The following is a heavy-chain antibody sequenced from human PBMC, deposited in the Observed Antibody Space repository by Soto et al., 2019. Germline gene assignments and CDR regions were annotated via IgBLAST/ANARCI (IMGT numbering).Heavy chain of an antibody. Sequence: QVQLVQSGAEVKKPGSSVKVSCKASGGTFSNYAISWVRQAPGQGLGWVGGSIPIFGTTNYAQRFQGRVTITADESTSTAYRELSSLRTEDTAVYYCARVISSCYNDYLDYGGKGTLLTVS. CDR2: SIPIFGTT. CDR3: ARVISSCYNDYLDY. CDR1: GGTFSNYA. J-gene: IGHJ4*02. V-gene: IGHV1-69*12. D-gene: IGHD6-13*01.